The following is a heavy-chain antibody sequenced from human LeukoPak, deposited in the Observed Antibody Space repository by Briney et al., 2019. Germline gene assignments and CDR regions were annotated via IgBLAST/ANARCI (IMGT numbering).Heavy chain of an antibody. D-gene: IGHD6-13*01. V-gene: IGHV4-59*01. CDR2: IYYSGST. Sequence: SETLSLTCTVSGVSISSYYWSWLRQPPGKGLEWFGYIYYSGSTNYNPSLKSRVTISVDTSKNQFSLKLSSVTAADTAVYYCARLSSSWDSGYFDYWGQGTLVTVSS. CDR3: ARLSSSWDSGYFDY. CDR1: GVSISSYY. J-gene: IGHJ4*02.